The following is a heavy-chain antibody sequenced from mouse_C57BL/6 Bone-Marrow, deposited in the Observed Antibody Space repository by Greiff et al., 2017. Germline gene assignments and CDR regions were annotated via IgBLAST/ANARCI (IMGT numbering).Heavy chain of an antibody. CDR2: ISSGSSTI. D-gene: IGHD2-3*01. V-gene: IGHV5-17*01. CDR1: GFTFSDYG. CDR3: ARSRLYDGYSSWFAY. Sequence: EVQRVESGGGLVKPGGSLKLSCAASGFTFSDYGMHWVRQAPEKGLEWVAYISSGSSTIYYADTVKGRFTISRDNAKNTLFLQMTSLRSEDTAMYYCARSRLYDGYSSWFAYWGQGTLVTVSA. J-gene: IGHJ3*01.